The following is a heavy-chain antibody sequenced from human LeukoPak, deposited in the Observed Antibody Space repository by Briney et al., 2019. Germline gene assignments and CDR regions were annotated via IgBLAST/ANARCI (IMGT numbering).Heavy chain of an antibody. Sequence: SETLSLTCTVSGGSISSGDYYWSWIRQPPGKGLEWIGYIYYSGSTYYNPSLESRVTISVDTSKNQFSLKLSSVTAADTAVYYCARDFPKLQYYYYGMDVWGQGTTVTVSS. V-gene: IGHV4-30-4*01. J-gene: IGHJ6*02. CDR3: ARDFPKLQYYYYGMDV. CDR1: GGSISSGDYY. CDR2: IYYSGST. D-gene: IGHD4-11*01.